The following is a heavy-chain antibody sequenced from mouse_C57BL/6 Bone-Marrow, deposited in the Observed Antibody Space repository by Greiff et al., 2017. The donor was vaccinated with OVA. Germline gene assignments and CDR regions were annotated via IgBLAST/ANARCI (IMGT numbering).Heavy chain of an antibody. Sequence: QVQLQQSGAELVRPGASVTLSCKASGYTFTDYEMHWVKQTPVHGLEWIGAIDPETGGTAYNQKFKGKAILTADKSSSTAYMELRSLTSEDSAVYYCTRPNYDYDGGDYYYAMDYWGQGTSVTVSS. D-gene: IGHD2-4*01. CDR1: GYTFTDYE. J-gene: IGHJ4*01. CDR2: IDPETGGT. V-gene: IGHV1-15*01. CDR3: TRPNYDYDGGDYYYAMDY.